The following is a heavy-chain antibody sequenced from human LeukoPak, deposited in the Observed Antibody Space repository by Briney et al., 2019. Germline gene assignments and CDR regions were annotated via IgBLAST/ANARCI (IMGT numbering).Heavy chain of an antibody. J-gene: IGHJ4*02. CDR3: AKVEGAVYYYDSRGYYDY. Sequence: GGSLRLSCAASGFTFSSYAMSWVRQAPGKGLEWVSAISGSGGSTYYADSVKGRFTISRDNSKNTLYLQMNSLRAEDTAVYYCAKVEGAVYYYDSRGYYDYWGQGTLVTVSS. CDR1: GFTFSSYA. D-gene: IGHD3-22*01. V-gene: IGHV3-23*01. CDR2: ISGSGGST.